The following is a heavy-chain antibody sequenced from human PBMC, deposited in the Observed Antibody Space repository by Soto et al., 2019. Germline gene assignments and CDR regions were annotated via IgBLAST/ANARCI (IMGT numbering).Heavy chain of an antibody. D-gene: IGHD3-10*01. V-gene: IGHV4-30-4*01. J-gene: IGHJ3*01. CDR2: IYNSGST. CDR1: GGSFSSGAFY. Sequence: SGTLSLTCNVSGGSFSSGAFYWSWIRQPPGKGLEWIGYIYNSGSTDYNPYLKRRLTIPVETSKNQFSLKPGSVTAADTAIYDCARGSTHRGADAVDVWGQGPMVT. CDR3: ARGSTHRGADAVDV.